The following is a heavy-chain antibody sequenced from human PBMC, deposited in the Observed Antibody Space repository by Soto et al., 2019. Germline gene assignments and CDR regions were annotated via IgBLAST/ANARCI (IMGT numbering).Heavy chain of an antibody. J-gene: IGHJ1*01. Sequence: QVQLVQSGAEVKKPGASVKVSCKASGYTFTSYDINWVRQATGQGLEWMGWMNPNSGNTGYAQKFQGRVTMTRNTSISTAYMELSSLRSEATAVYYCAREGGSGWYEGLYFQHWGQGTLVTVSS. V-gene: IGHV1-8*01. D-gene: IGHD6-19*01. CDR1: GYTFTSYD. CDR3: AREGGSGWYEGLYFQH. CDR2: MNPNSGNT.